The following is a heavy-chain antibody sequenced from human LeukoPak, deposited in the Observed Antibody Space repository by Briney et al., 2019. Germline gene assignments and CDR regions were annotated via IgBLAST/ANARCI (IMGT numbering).Heavy chain of an antibody. V-gene: IGHV3-30*02. Sequence: GGSLRLSCTASGFTFSSYGMQWVRQAPGKGLEWVACIRYDENKKYYADSVKGRFTVSRDNSENTLFLQMNSLRAEDTAVYYCEKENTRDGYRYFHYWGQGTLVTVSS. J-gene: IGHJ4*02. CDR2: IRYDENKK. CDR3: EKENTRDGYRYFHY. D-gene: IGHD5-24*01. CDR1: GFTFSSYG.